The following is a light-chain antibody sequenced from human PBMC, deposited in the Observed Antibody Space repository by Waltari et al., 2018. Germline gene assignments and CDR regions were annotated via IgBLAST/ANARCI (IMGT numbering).Light chain of an antibody. CDR1: QSVSSY. Sequence: ENVLTQSPATLSLSPGERATLSCRVSQSVSSYLAWYQQKPGQAPRLLIYDASNRAPGIPARFSGSGSGTDFTLTISSLEPEDFAVYYCQQRGSWPRVTFGQGTRLEIK. CDR2: DAS. CDR3: QQRGSWPRVT. J-gene: IGKJ5*01. V-gene: IGKV3-11*01.